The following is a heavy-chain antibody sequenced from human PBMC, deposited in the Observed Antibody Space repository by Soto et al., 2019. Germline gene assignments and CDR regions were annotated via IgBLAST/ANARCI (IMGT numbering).Heavy chain of an antibody. Sequence: SVKVSCKASGGTFSSYTISWVRQAPGQGLEWMGRIIPILGIANYAQKFQGRVTITADKSTSTAYMELSSLRSEDTAVYYCARDRLYLPAAPNWFDPWGQGTLVTVSS. D-gene: IGHD2-2*01. V-gene: IGHV1-69*04. CDR1: GGTFSSYT. CDR3: ARDRLYLPAAPNWFDP. CDR2: IIPILGIA. J-gene: IGHJ5*02.